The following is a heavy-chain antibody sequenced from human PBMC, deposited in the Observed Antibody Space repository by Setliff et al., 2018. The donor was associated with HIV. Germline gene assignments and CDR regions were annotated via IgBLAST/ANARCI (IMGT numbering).Heavy chain of an antibody. Sequence: SVKVSCKTSGGTFSRYTITWVRQAPGQGLEWMGGIIPVVGGSTSYAQKFQGRVTMTRDTSTSTVYMELSSLRSEDTAVYYCARVGAYCGGDCYGWPADAFDIWGQGTMVTVSS. CDR1: GGTFSRYT. J-gene: IGHJ3*02. CDR2: IIPVVGGST. D-gene: IGHD2-21*02. V-gene: IGHV1-69*10. CDR3: ARVGAYCGGDCYGWPADAFDI.